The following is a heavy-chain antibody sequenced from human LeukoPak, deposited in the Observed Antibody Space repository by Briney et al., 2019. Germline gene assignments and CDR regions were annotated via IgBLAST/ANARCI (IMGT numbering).Heavy chain of an antibody. CDR1: GYTSSNYY. CDR3: ARASESVVVRARASYYYYMDV. D-gene: IGHD1-26*01. CDR2: INPSGGST. V-gene: IGHV1-46*01. Sequence: ASVKVSCKASGYTSSNYYVHWVRQAPGQGLEWMGMINPSGGSTNYAQRFQGRVTMTRDMSTNTVYMELSSLRSEDTAVYYCARASESVVVRARASYYYYMDVWGKGTTVTVSS. J-gene: IGHJ6*03.